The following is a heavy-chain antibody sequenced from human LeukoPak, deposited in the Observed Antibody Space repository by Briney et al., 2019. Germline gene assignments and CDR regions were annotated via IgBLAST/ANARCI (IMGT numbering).Heavy chain of an antibody. J-gene: IGHJ4*02. D-gene: IGHD3-3*01. CDR3: ARSGPPYYDFWSGYSKGIPDY. CDR2: INHSGST. CDR1: GGSFSGYY. V-gene: IGHV4-34*01. Sequence: SETLSLTCAVYGGSFSGYYWSWIRQPPGKGLEWIGEINHSGSTNYNPSLKSRVTISVDASKNQFSLKLSSVTAADTAVYYCARSGPPYYDFWSGYSKGIPDYWGQGTLVTVSS.